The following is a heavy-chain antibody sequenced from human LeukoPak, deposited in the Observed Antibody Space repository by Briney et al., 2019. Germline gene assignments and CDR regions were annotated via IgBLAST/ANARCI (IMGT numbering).Heavy chain of an antibody. CDR3: AKRTLGYPLDSFDP. Sequence: GGSLRLSCAASGFTLSSYAMSWVRQAPGKGLEWVSGISGDGGNTYYADSVKGRFTISRDNSKNTLYVQMNSLRAEDTAVYYCAKRTLGYPLDSFDPWGQGTLVTVSS. CDR1: GFTLSSYA. D-gene: IGHD6-13*01. J-gene: IGHJ5*02. V-gene: IGHV3-23*01. CDR2: ISGDGGNT.